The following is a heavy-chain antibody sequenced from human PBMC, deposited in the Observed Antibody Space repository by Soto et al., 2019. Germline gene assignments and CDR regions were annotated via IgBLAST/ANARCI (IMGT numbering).Heavy chain of an antibody. V-gene: IGHV3-33*01. CDR3: AREWNGMDV. J-gene: IGHJ6*02. CDR2: IWYDGSNK. Sequence: QVQLVESGGGVVQPGRSLRLSCAASGFTFSSYGIHWVRQAPGKGLEWVAVIWYDGSNKYYADSVKGRFSISRDNSKNTVHLQMNSPTADDTAEYHCAREWNGMDVWGQGTTVTVSS. CDR1: GFTFSSYG. D-gene: IGHD5-12*01.